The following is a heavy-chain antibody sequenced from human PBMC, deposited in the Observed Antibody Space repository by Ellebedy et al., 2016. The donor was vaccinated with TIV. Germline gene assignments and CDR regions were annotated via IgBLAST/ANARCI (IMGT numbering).Heavy chain of an antibody. CDR3: AKGDQLYTYCFFDS. CDR2: ISGRGGTT. Sequence: GESLKISCAASGFTVNSYFMTWVCQAPGKGLEWVSSISGRGGTTYYADFVKGRFTISRDDSKNTLYLQMNSLRAEDTAVYYCAKGDQLYTYCFFDSWGQGTLVTVSS. V-gene: IGHV3-23*01. CDR1: GFTVNSYF. D-gene: IGHD2-15*01. J-gene: IGHJ4*02.